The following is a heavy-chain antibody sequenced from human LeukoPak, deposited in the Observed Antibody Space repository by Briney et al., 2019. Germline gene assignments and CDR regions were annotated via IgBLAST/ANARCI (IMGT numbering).Heavy chain of an antibody. Sequence: ASVKVSCKAAGYTFVSHGISWVRLAPGQGLEWMGWISAYNGNTNYAQKLQGRVTMTTDTSTSTAYMELRSLRSDDTAVYYCARVNPPTQYCSSTSCHRHFDYWGQGTLVTVSS. CDR2: ISAYNGNT. J-gene: IGHJ4*02. V-gene: IGHV1-18*01. D-gene: IGHD2-2*01. CDR1: GYTFVSHG. CDR3: ARVNPPTQYCSSTSCHRHFDY.